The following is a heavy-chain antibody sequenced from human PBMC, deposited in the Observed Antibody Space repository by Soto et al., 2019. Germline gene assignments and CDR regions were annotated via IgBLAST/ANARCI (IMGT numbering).Heavy chain of an antibody. CDR3: ARASGWGSYAPSYDFDY. CDR1: GGTFSSYA. CDR2: IIPSFGTA. Sequence: QVQLVQSGAEVKKPGSSVKVSCKASGGTFSSYAISWVRQAPGQGLEWMGGIIPSFGTANYAQKFQGRVTLTAEESTSTAYMELSSLRYEDTAVYYCARASGWGSYAPSYDFDYWVQGTLVIVAS. V-gene: IGHV1-69*01. J-gene: IGHJ4*02. D-gene: IGHD3-10*01.